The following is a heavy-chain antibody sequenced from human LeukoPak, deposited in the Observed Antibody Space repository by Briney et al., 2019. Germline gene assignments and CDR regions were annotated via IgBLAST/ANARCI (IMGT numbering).Heavy chain of an antibody. V-gene: IGHV4-59*08. D-gene: IGHD3-22*01. CDR1: GGSINNYY. CDR3: ARHGYDSNGLD. J-gene: IGHJ4*02. Sequence: PSETLSLTCTVSGGSINNYYWSWIRQPPGQGLQWIGYVYHSGRTSYNPSLQSRVTISVNTSKSEFSLKLSSVIAADTAVYYCARHGYDSNGLDWGQGTLVTVSS. CDR2: VYHSGRT.